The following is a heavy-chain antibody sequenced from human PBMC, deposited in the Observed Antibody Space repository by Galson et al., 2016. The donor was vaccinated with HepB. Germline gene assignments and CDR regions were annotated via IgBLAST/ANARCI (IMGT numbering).Heavy chain of an antibody. Sequence: SLRLSCAASGFIFTNAWMSWVRQAPGKGLEWVGRIQSNTDGGTADYAAPVKGRFTISRDDSKNTLYLQMNSLKTDDTAVYYSATGWPVWYYGSGSSYWGKGTLVTVSS. CDR3: ATGWPVWYYGSGSSY. CDR1: GFIFTNAW. J-gene: IGHJ4*02. V-gene: IGHV3-15*01. D-gene: IGHD3-10*01. CDR2: IQSNTDGGTA.